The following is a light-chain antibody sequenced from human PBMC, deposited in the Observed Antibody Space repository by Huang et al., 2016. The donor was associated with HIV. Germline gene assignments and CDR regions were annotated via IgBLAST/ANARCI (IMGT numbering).Light chain of an antibody. J-gene: IGKJ1*01. Sequence: EIVLTHSPGTLSLSPGERATLSCRASQSVSSSYLALYQQKPGQAPRLLFCGSSSRATGIPDRFSGSGSGTDFTLTISRLEPEDFAVYYCQQYDSSPWTFGQGTKVEIK. CDR1: QSVSSSY. CDR2: GSS. V-gene: IGKV3-20*01. CDR3: QQYDSSPWT.